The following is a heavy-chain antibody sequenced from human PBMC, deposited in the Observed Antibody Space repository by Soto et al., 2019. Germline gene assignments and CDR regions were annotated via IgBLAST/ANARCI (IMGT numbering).Heavy chain of an antibody. CDR3: ARGYYHDRDLDF. J-gene: IGHJ4*02. V-gene: IGHV1-2*02. Sequence: QVQLVQSGAEVQKPGASVKVSCKASGYMFTAFYMHWVRQAPGQGLEWMGWLNPNSGGTTYGQKFQGGVTMTRDKSISTAYMELTKLTSDDTAIYFCARGYYHDRDLDFWGQGSLVTVSS. CDR1: GYMFTAFY. CDR2: LNPNSGGT. D-gene: IGHD3-22*01.